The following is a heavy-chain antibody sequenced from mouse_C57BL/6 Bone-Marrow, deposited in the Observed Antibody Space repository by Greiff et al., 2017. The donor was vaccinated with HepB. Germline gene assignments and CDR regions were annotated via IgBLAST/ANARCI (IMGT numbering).Heavy chain of an antibody. D-gene: IGHD4-1*01. CDR2: INPSSGYT. J-gene: IGHJ1*03. CDR1: GYTFTSYW. Sequence: VQLQQSGAELVKPGDSVKLSCKASGYTFTSYWMHWVKQRPGQGLEWIGYINPSSGYTKYNQKFKDKATLTADKSSSTVYMQLSSLTYEDSAVYYCARWESPYFDVWGTGTTVTVSS. CDR3: ARWESPYFDV. V-gene: IGHV1-7*01.